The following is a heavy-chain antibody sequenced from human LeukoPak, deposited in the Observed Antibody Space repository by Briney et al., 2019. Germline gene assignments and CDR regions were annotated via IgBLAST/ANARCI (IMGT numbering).Heavy chain of an antibody. Sequence: ASVKVSCKASGGTFSSYAISRVRQAPGQGLEWMGGIIPIFGTANYAQKFQGRVTITTDESTSTAYMELSSLRSEDTAVYYCARDQYQDCSSTSCYRGWFDPWGQGTLVTVSS. V-gene: IGHV1-69*05. CDR3: ARDQYQDCSSTSCYRGWFDP. D-gene: IGHD2-2*01. CDR1: GGTFSSYA. CDR2: IIPIFGTA. J-gene: IGHJ5*02.